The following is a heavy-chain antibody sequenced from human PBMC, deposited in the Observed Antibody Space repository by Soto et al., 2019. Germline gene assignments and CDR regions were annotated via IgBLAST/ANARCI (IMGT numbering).Heavy chain of an antibody. CDR1: GGSISSYY. Sequence: PSETLSLTCTVSGGSISSYYWSWIRQPPGKGLEWIGYIYYSGSTNYNPSLKSRVTISVDTSKNQFSLKLSSVTAADTAVYYCARLTGPDDYWGQGTLVTVPQ. CDR2: IYYSGST. CDR3: ARLTGPDDY. V-gene: IGHV4-59*01. D-gene: IGHD3-9*01. J-gene: IGHJ4*02.